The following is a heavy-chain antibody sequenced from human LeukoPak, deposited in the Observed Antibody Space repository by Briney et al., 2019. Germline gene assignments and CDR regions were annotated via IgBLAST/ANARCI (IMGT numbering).Heavy chain of an antibody. CDR2: ISHSGST. CDR3: ARASLIWR. V-gene: IGHV4-34*01. Sequence: SETLSLTCAVYGGSFSGYYWSWIRQPPGKGLEWIGEISHSGSTNYNPSLKSRVTTSVDTSRNQFSLKLSSVTAADTAVYYCARASLIWRWGQGTLVTVSS. CDR1: GGSFSGYY. D-gene: IGHD3-16*01. J-gene: IGHJ4*02.